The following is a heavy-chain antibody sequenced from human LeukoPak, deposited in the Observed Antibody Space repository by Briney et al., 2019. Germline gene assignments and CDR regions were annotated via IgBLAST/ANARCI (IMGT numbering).Heavy chain of an antibody. D-gene: IGHD2-2*01. J-gene: IGHJ6*02. V-gene: IGHV3-30*18. CDR2: ISYDGSNK. CDR1: GFTFSSYG. CDR3: AKEMVPGNYYYGMDV. Sequence: GGSLRLSCAASGFTFSSYGMHWVRQAPGKGLEWVAVISYDGSNKYYADSVKGRFTISRDNSKNTLYLQMNSLRAEDTAVYYCAKEMVPGNYYYGMDVWGQGTTVTVSS.